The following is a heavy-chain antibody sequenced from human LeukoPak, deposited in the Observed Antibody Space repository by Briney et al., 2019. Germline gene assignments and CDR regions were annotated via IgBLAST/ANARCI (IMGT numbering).Heavy chain of an antibody. CDR1: GFTVSSNY. V-gene: IGHV3-66*01. Sequence: PGGSLRLSCAASGFTVSSNYMSWVRQAPGKGLEWVSVIYSGGSTYYADSVKGRFTISRDNSKNTLYLQMNSLRAEDTAVYYCARDKAGYCTNGVCYKGNYYYYGMDVWGQGTTVTVSS. J-gene: IGHJ6*02. D-gene: IGHD2-8*01. CDR2: IYSGGST. CDR3: ARDKAGYCTNGVCYKGNYYYYGMDV.